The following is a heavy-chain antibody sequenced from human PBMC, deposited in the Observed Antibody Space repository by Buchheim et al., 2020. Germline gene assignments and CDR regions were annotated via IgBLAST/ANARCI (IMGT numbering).Heavy chain of an antibody. CDR2: IYYSGST. CDR1: GGSISSYY. J-gene: IGHJ6*02. V-gene: IGHV4-59*01. D-gene: IGHD3-3*01. Sequence: QVQLQESGPGLVKPSETLSLTCTVSGGSISSYYWSWIRQPPGKGLEWIGYIYYSGSTNYNPSLKSRVTISVDTSKNQFSLKLSSVTAADTAVYYCARATYYDFWSGYHFYYYYGMDVWGQGTT. CDR3: ARATYYDFWSGYHFYYYYGMDV.